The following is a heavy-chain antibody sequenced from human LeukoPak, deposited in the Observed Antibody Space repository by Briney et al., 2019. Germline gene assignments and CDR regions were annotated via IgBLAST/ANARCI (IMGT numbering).Heavy chain of an antibody. Sequence: GGSLRLSCAASGFTFSSSWMSWVRQAPGKGLEWVANIKPDGSEKFYVDSVKGRFTISRDNAQNSLYLQMNSLRAEDTAVYYCARGIDYLHDYWGQGTLVTVSS. CDR1: GFTFSSSW. J-gene: IGHJ4*02. CDR2: IKPDGSEK. CDR3: ARGIDYLHDY. V-gene: IGHV3-7*01. D-gene: IGHD2/OR15-2a*01.